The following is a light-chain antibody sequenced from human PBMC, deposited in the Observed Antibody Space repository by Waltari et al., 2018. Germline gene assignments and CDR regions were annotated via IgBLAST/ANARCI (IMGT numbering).Light chain of an antibody. Sequence: DIVLTQSPGTLSLSPGERATLSCRASQSVGSTYLAWFQQKPGQAPRLLIYGASRRATGIPYRFSGGGSGPDFTLTISRLEPEDFAVYYCQQYYNSPVTFGGGTKVEIK. J-gene: IGKJ4*01. CDR1: QSVGSTY. V-gene: IGKV3-20*01. CDR3: QQYYNSPVT. CDR2: GAS.